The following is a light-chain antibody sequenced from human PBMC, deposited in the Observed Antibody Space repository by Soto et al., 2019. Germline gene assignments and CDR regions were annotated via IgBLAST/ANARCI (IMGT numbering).Light chain of an antibody. CDR2: EVN. V-gene: IGLV2-8*01. CDR3: SSYAGSNNPVV. J-gene: IGLJ2*01. CDR1: SSDVGGYNY. Sequence: QSVLTQPPSASGSPGQSVTISCTGTSSDVGGYNYVSWYRQHPGKAPKLMIYEVNKRPSGVPDRFSGSKSGNTASLTVSGLQPEDEADYYCSSYAGSNNPVVFGGGTKLTVL.